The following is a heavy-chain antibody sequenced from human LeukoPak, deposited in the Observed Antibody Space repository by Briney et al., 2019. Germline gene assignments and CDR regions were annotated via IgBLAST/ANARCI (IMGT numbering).Heavy chain of an antibody. CDR3: ARLDSGHLMTTVSDNWFDP. Sequence: GGSLRLSCAASGLTFSSYEMNWLRQAPGKGLEWVSYISSSGSTIYYADSVKGRFTISRDNAQNSLYLQMNSLRAENTAVYYCARLDSGHLMTTVSDNWFDPWGQGTLVTVSS. D-gene: IGHD4-17*01. J-gene: IGHJ5*02. V-gene: IGHV3-48*03. CDR1: GLTFSSYE. CDR2: ISSSGSTI.